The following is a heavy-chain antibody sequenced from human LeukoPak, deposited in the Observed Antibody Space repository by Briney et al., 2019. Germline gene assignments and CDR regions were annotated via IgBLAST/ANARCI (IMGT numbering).Heavy chain of an antibody. J-gene: IGHJ4*02. CDR3: ARLTIFGVVIDY. CDR2: TYYSGST. V-gene: IGHV4-39*07. CDR1: GGSISSSSYY. D-gene: IGHD3-3*01. Sequence: SETLSLTCTVSGGSISSSSYYWGWIRQPPGKGLEWIGSTYYSGSTYYNPSLKSRVTISVATSKNQFSLKLSSVTAADTAVYYCARLTIFGVVIDYWGQGTLVTVSS.